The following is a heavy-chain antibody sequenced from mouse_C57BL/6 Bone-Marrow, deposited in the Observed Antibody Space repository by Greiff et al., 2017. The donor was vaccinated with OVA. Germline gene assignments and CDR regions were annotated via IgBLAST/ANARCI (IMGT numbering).Heavy chain of an antibody. V-gene: IGHV1-82*01. CDR2: IYPGDGDT. CDR3: ARSLYYEDYAMDY. Sequence: QVQLKQSGPELVKPGASVKISCKASGYAFSSSWMNWVKQRPGKGLEWIGRIYPGDGDTNYNGKFKGKATLTADKSSSTAYMQLSSLTSEDSAVYFCARSLYYEDYAMDYWGQGTSVTVSS. J-gene: IGHJ4*01. CDR1: GYAFSSSW. D-gene: IGHD2-4*01.